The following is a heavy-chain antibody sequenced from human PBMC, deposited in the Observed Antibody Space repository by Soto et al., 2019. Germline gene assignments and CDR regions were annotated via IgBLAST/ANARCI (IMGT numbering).Heavy chain of an antibody. CDR3: ARSPDVLLWFGEPMYHYYYYMDV. J-gene: IGHJ6*03. V-gene: IGHV3-7*01. Sequence: EVQLVESGGGLVQPGGSLRLSCAASGFTFSSYWMSWVRQAPGKGLEWVANIKQDGSEKYYVDSVKGRFTISRDNAKNSLYLQMNSLRAEDTAVYYCARSPDVLLWFGEPMYHYYYYMDVWGKGTTVTVSS. D-gene: IGHD3-10*01. CDR2: IKQDGSEK. CDR1: GFTFSSYW.